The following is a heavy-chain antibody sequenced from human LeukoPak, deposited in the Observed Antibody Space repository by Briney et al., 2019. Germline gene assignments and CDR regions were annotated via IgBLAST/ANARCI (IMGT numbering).Heavy chain of an antibody. D-gene: IGHD6-6*01. V-gene: IGHV4-39*01. Sequence: PSETLSLTCTVSGGSISSSSYYWGWIRQPPGKGLEWIGSIYYSGSTYYNPSLKSRVTISVDTSKNQFSLKLSSVTAADTAVYYCARQIAARPRFDPWGQGTLVTVSS. CDR1: GGSISSSSYY. J-gene: IGHJ5*02. CDR3: ARQIAARPRFDP. CDR2: IYYSGST.